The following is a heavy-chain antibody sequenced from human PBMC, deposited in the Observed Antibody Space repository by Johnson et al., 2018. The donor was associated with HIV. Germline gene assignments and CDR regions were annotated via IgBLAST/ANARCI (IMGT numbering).Heavy chain of an antibody. CDR1: GFTFDDYT. D-gene: IGHD6-13*01. CDR3: AKDQWSSSWTNDAFDI. CDR2: ISWDGGST. J-gene: IGHJ3*02. V-gene: IGHV3-43*01. Sequence: VQLVESGGGLVQPGRSLRLSCAASGFTFDDYTMHWVRQAPGKGLEWVSLISWDGGSTYYADPVKGRFTISRDNSKNTLYLQMNSLRAEDTAVYYCAKDQWSSSWTNDAFDIWGQGTMVTVSS.